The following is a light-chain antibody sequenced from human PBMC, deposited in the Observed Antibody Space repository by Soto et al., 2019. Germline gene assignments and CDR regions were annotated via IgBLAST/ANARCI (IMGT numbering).Light chain of an antibody. CDR3: QQFRNWPWT. V-gene: IGKV3D-15*01. J-gene: IGKJ1*01. CDR1: QSISIN. CDR2: GAP. Sequence: EIVLTQSPGTLSVSPGDRVTLSCRASQSISINLAWYQHKPGQAPRLLIHGAPTRATGVPARISGSGSGTEFTLTISSLQSEDFAVYYCQQFRNWPWTFGQGTKVDIK.